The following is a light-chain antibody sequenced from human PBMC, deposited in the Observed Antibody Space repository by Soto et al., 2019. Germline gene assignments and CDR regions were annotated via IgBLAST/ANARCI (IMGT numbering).Light chain of an antibody. CDR1: QSISSY. V-gene: IGKV1-39*01. J-gene: IGKJ1*01. CDR3: QQSYSILRT. Sequence: IQMTQSPPSLSASVGDRVTITCRASQSISSYLNWYQHKAGKAPKLLINAASSLQSGVPSRFSGSGSGTDFTLTISSLQPEDFATYYCQQSYSILRTFGQGTKVDIK. CDR2: AAS.